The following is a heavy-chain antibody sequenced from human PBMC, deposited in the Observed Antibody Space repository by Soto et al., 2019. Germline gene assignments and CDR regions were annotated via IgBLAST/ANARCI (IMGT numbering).Heavy chain of an antibody. D-gene: IGHD4-17*01. V-gene: IGHV1-46*01. CDR2: INPGGVST. J-gene: IGHJ2*01. CDR1: GYTFTTYY. Sequence: QVQLVQSGAEVKKPGASVEVSCKASGYTFTTYYIHWVRHAPGQGLEWMGVINPGGVSTKYAKKFEDRVTMTSETSTSTVYMDLSSLRSEDTAVYFCARGGNGDNVGYWYFDLWGRGTQVTVSP. CDR3: ARGGNGDNVGYWYFDL.